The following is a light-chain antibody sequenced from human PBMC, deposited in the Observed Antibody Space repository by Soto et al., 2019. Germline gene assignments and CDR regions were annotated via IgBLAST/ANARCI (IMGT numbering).Light chain of an antibody. CDR2: GAS. Sequence: DIVMTQSPATLSVSPGERATLSCRASQSVSNHLAWYQQKPGQAPRLLIYGASTRATGIPARFVGSGSGTEFTLTISSLQSEDFSVYYCQQYDNWPPWTFGQGTKVEIK. CDR1: QSVSNH. J-gene: IGKJ1*01. V-gene: IGKV3-15*01. CDR3: QQYDNWPPWT.